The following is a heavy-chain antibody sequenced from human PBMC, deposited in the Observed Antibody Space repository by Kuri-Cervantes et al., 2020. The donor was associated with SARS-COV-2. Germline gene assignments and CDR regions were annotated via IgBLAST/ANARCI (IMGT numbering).Heavy chain of an antibody. D-gene: IGHD3-9*01. J-gene: IGHJ5*02. Sequence: ETLSLTCAASGFTFSSYAMSWVRQAPGKGLEWVSSISSTSNYIYYADSMKGRFTISRDNAKNSMFLQMNSLRAEDTAVYYCARDPGGVFLRGIMILSAHWFDTWGQGTLVTVSS. V-gene: IGHV3-21*01. CDR3: ARDPGGVFLRGIMILSAHWFDT. CDR2: ISSTSNYI. CDR1: GFTFSSYA.